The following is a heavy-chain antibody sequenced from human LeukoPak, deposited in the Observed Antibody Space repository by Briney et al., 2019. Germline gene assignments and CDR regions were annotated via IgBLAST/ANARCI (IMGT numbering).Heavy chain of an antibody. CDR2: IKSKTDGGTT. J-gene: IGHJ4*02. Sequence: GGSLRLSCAASGFTFSNAWMSWVRQAPGKGLEWVGRIKSKTDGGTTDYAAPVKGRFTISRDDSKNTLYLQMNSLKTEGTAVCYCTTDGRSPAGQDYWGQGTLVTVSS. CDR3: TTDGRSPAGQDY. CDR1: GFTFSNAW. V-gene: IGHV3-15*01. D-gene: IGHD2-15*01.